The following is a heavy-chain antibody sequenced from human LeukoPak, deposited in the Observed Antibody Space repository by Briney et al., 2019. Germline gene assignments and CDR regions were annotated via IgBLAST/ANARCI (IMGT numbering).Heavy chain of an antibody. CDR3: ARVPPALSGWEIYFDY. D-gene: IGHD6-19*01. V-gene: IGHV3-53*01. J-gene: IGHJ4*02. Sequence: GGFLRLFLSASGFPRSRNLMRWVRQASGEGVEGVFGFYSGGSTYYADSVKGRFTISRDNSKNTLYLQMNSLRAEDTAVYYCARVPPALSGWEIYFDYWGQGTLVTVSS. CDR1: GFPRSRNL. CDR2: FYSGGST.